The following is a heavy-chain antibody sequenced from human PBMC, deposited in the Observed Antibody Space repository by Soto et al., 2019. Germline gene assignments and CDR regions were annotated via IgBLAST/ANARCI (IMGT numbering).Heavy chain of an antibody. V-gene: IGHV3-23*01. CDR2: ISGSGGST. D-gene: IGHD3-10*01. CDR1: GFTFSSYA. J-gene: IGHJ4*02. CDR3: AKGSYTMVRGVIIFDY. Sequence: GGSLRLSCAASGFTFSSYAMSWVRQAPGKGLEWVSAISGSGGSTYYADSVKGRFTISRDNSKNTLYLQMNSLRAEDTAVYYCAKGSYTMVRGVIIFDYWGQGTLVTVSS.